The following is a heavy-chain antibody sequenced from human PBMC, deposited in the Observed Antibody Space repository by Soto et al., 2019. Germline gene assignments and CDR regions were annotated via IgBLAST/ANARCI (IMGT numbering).Heavy chain of an antibody. CDR3: ARDRAHYSNSAHSGHAFDI. CDR1: GYTFTCYY. V-gene: IGHV1-2*04. CDR2: INPNSGGT. J-gene: IGHJ3*02. D-gene: IGHD4-4*01. Sequence: GASVKVSCKASGYTFTCYYMHWVRQAPGQGLEWMGWINPNSGGTNYAQKFQGWVTMTRDTSISTAYMELSRLRSDDTAVYYCARDRAHYSNSAHSGHAFDIWGQGTMVTDSS.